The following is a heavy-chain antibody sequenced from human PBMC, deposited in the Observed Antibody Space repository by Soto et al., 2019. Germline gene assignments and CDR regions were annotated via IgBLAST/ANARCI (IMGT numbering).Heavy chain of an antibody. Sequence: QVQLVQSGAEVKKPGASVKVSCKDSGYTFTSYGISWVRQAPGQGLEWMGWISAFNGNTNYAQKLQGRVTMTTDTYSSTGYIELSSIRSNDLTVYYCAIFLVWPKTTGNAFYTGCQWTMLTLSS. J-gene: IGHJ3*02. CDR2: ISAFNGNT. V-gene: IGHV1-18*03. CDR1: GYTFTSYG. CDR3: AIFLVWPKTTGNAFYT. D-gene: IGHD1-1*01.